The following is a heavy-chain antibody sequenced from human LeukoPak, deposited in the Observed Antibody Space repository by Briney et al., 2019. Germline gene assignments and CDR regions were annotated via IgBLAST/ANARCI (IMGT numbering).Heavy chain of an antibody. D-gene: IGHD6-13*01. J-gene: IGHJ4*02. V-gene: IGHV3-64D*06. CDR3: VKGGYSSSWQTTSPSDY. CDR2: ISSNGGST. CDR1: GFTFSSYA. Sequence: GGSLRLSCSASGFTFSSYAMLWVRQAPGKGLEYVSAISSNGGSTYYADSVKGRFTISRDNSKNTLYLQMSSLRAEDTAVYYCVKGGYSSSWQTTSPSDYWGQGALVTVSS.